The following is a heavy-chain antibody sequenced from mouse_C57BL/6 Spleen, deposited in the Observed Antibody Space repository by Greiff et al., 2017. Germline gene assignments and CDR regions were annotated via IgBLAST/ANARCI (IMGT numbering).Heavy chain of an antibody. J-gene: IGHJ2*01. CDR3: TRRIYYGSSQGVLDY. Sequence: LQESGAELVRPGASVTLSCKASGYTFTDYEMHWVKQTPVHGLEWIGAIDPETGGTAYNQKFKGKAILTADKSSSTAYMELRSLTSEDSAVYYCTRRIYYGSSQGVLDYWGQGTTLTVSS. CDR1: GYTFTDYE. D-gene: IGHD1-1*01. V-gene: IGHV1-15*01. CDR2: IDPETGGT.